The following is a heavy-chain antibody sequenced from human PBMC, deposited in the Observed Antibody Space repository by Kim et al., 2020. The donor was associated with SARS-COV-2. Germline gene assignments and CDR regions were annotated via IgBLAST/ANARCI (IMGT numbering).Heavy chain of an antibody. D-gene: IGHD5-18*01. Sequence: VKGRFTISRDNSKNTLYLQMNSLRAEDTAVYYCAKVDTAMVDYYYYGMDVWGQGTTVTVSS. CDR3: AKVDTAMVDYYYYGMDV. V-gene: IGHV3-23*01. J-gene: IGHJ6*02.